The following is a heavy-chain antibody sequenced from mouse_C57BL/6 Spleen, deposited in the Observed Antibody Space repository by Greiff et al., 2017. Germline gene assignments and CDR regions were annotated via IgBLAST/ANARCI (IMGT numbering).Heavy chain of an antibody. V-gene: IGHV1-61*01. CDR2: IYPSDSET. J-gene: IGHJ4*01. CDR3: ARGGDYYGSSYGAMDY. D-gene: IGHD1-1*01. CDR1: GYTFTSYW. Sequence: QVQLQQPGAELVRPGSSVKLSCKASGYTFTSYWMDWVKQRPGQGLEWIGNIYPSDSETHYKQQFKDKATLTVDKSSSTAYMQLRSLTSEDSAVYYCARGGDYYGSSYGAMDYWGQGTSVTVSS.